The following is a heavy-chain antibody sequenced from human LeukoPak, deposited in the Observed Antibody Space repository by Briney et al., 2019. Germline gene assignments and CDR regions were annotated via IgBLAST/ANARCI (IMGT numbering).Heavy chain of an antibody. CDR2: VSYDGGSE. J-gene: IGHJ4*02. V-gene: IGHV3-30*09. CDR1: GFTFSSYA. CDR3: ASNFYDVGGYYYRTPVQY. D-gene: IGHD3-22*01. Sequence: GGSLRLPCAASGFTFSSYAMHWARQAPGKGLEWVAAVSYDGGSEYYADSVKGRFAVSRDNSKNTLYLQMRSLRPEDTAVYYCASNFYDVGGYYYRTPVQYWGQGTPVTVSS.